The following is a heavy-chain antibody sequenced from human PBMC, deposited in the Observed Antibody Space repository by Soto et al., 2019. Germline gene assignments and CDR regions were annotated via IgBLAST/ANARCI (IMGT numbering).Heavy chain of an antibody. Sequence: QVQLVESGGGVVQPGRSLRLSCAASGFTFSSYGMHWVRQAPGKGLEWVAVISYDGSNKYYADSVKGRFTISRDNSKNTLYLQMNSLRAEDTAVYYCAKVKSGSYYSPDYWGQGTLVTVSS. V-gene: IGHV3-30*18. CDR2: ISYDGSNK. CDR3: AKVKSGSYYSPDY. D-gene: IGHD1-26*01. J-gene: IGHJ4*02. CDR1: GFTFSSYG.